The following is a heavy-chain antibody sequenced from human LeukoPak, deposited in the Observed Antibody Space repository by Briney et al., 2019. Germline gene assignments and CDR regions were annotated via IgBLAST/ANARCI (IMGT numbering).Heavy chain of an antibody. CDR2: ISAYNGNT. CDR1: GYTFTSYG. CDR3: ARAASQASSGFYFYFDY. V-gene: IGHV1-18*01. Sequence: ASVKVSCKTSGYTFTSYGISWVRQAPGQGLEWMGWISAYNGNTNYAQKLQGRVSMTTDTSPTTAYMELRSLRSDDTAVYYCARAASQASSGFYFYFDYWGQGTLVTVSS. J-gene: IGHJ4*02. D-gene: IGHD3-22*01.